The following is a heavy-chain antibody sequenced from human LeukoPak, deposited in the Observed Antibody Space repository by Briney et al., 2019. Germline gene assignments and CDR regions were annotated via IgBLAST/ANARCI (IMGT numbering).Heavy chain of an antibody. J-gene: IGHJ6*02. Sequence: PGRSLRLSCAASGFTFSSYGMHWVRQAPGKGLEWVAVIWYDGSNKYYADSVKGRFTISRDSSKNTLYLQMNSLRAEDTAVYYCARDLDYYGSGSSGMDVWGQGTTVTVSS. V-gene: IGHV3-33*01. D-gene: IGHD3-10*01. CDR2: IWYDGSNK. CDR3: ARDLDYYGSGSSGMDV. CDR1: GFTFSSYG.